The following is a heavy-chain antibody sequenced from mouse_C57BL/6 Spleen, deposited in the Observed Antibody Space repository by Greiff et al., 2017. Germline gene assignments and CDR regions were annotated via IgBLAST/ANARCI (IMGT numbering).Heavy chain of an antibody. J-gene: IGHJ1*03. CDR3: AKTYYYGSGYFDV. CDR1: GFTFSDYG. Sequence: EVQGVESGGGLVKPGGSLKLSCAASGFTFSDYGMHWVRQAPEKGLEWVAYISSGSSTIYYADTVKGRFTISRDNAKNTLFLQMTSLRSEDTAMYYCAKTYYYGSGYFDVWGTGTTVTVSS. D-gene: IGHD1-1*01. V-gene: IGHV5-17*01. CDR2: ISSGSSTI.